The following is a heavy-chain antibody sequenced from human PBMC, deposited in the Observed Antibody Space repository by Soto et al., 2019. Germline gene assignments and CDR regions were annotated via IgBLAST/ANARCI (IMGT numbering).Heavy chain of an antibody. J-gene: IGHJ6*02. CDR3: ARGRVGYSYVCLDG. V-gene: IGHV1-18*01. CDR1: GYTFGTYG. CDR2: INVYNGNT. Sequence: QVQLEQSGAEVKKPGASVKVSCRASGYTFGTYGISWVRQAPGQGLEWMGWINVYNGNTNYTQNLQGRVTMTTDTSTSTAYMELRGLRSDDTAVYYCARGRVGYSYVCLDGWGQGTRVIVSS. D-gene: IGHD5-18*01.